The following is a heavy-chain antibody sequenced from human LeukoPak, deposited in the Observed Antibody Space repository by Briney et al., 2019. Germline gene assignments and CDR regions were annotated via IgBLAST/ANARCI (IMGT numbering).Heavy chain of an antibody. Sequence: SETLSLTCTVSGGSVSSGSYYWRWVPQPPGPGLEWIGYIYYSGSTNYNPSLKSRVTISVDTSKNQVSLKLSSVTAADTAVYYCARDFRAGMDVWGKGTTVTVSS. V-gene: IGHV4-61*01. CDR2: IYYSGST. CDR1: GGSVSSGSYY. J-gene: IGHJ6*04. CDR3: ARDFRAGMDV.